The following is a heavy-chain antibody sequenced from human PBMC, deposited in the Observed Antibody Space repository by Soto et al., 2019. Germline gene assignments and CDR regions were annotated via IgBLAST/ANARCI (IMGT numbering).Heavy chain of an antibody. CDR3: ARDLLRKVTTFNYYYYGMDV. J-gene: IGHJ6*02. CDR1: GEPVSDAS. V-gene: IGHV4-34*01. CDR2: VSHSGDT. Sequence: SETLSLTCVVNGEPVSDASWTWIRQSPDKGLEWIGQVSHSGDTRYSPSLRSRVTISVDTSKNQLSLDLTSVTAADTAVYYCARDLLRKVTTFNYYYYGMDVWGQGTTVTVSS. D-gene: IGHD4-17*01.